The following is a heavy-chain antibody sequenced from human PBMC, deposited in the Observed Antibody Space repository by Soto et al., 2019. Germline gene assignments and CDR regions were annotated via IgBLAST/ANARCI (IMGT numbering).Heavy chain of an antibody. CDR3: ARGYSQYAN. V-gene: IGHV4-61*01. CDR2: IYYSGPS. D-gene: IGHD4-4*01. Sequence: PSETLSLTCTVPGGSVSRDSNFWSWIRQPPGKGLEWIGYIYYSGPSRYNPSLESRVTISIDSSKNQVSLTLTSVTAADTAVYYCARGYSQYANWGRGTLVTVSS. CDR1: GGSVSRDSNF. J-gene: IGHJ4*02.